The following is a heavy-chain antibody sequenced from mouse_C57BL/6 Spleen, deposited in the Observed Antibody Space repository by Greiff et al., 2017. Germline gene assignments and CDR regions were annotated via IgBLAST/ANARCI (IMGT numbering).Heavy chain of an antibody. CDR3: ARLDGSSYGRYFGY. D-gene: IGHD1-1*01. CDR1: GYAFSRYW. CDR2: IYPGDGDT. V-gene: IGHV1-80*01. Sequence: VQLQQSGAELVKPGASVKISCKASGYAFSRYWMNWVKQRPGKGLEWIGQIYPGDGDTNYNGKFKGQATLTADKSSSTAYMRLSSLTSEDSAVYFCARLDGSSYGRYFGYWGQGTTLTVSS. J-gene: IGHJ2*01.